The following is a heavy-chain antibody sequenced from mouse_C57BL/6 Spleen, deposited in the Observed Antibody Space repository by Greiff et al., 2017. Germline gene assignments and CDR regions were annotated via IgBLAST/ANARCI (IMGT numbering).Heavy chain of an antibody. CDR1: GYTFTSYW. CDR2: IDPSDSYT. J-gene: IGHJ2*01. Sequence: VQLQQPGAELVMPGASVKLSCKASGYTFTSYWMHWVKQRPGQGLEWIGEIDPSDSYTNYNQKFKGKSTLTVDKSSSTAYMQLSSLTSEDSAVYYCARWDGYFFWGQGTTLTVSS. V-gene: IGHV1-69*01. CDR3: ARWDGYFF. D-gene: IGHD2-3*01.